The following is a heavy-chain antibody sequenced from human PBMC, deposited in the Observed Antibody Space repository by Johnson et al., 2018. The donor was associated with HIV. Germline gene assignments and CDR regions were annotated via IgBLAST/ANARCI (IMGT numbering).Heavy chain of an antibody. V-gene: IGHV3-30*14. CDR3: ARPLGGAFDI. J-gene: IGHJ3*02. CDR2: ISYDGSNK. CDR1: GFTFSSYA. D-gene: IGHD3-10*01. Sequence: QVQLVESGGGVVQPGRSLRLSCAASGFTFSSYAMHWVRQAPGKGLEWVAVISYDGSNKYYADSVKGRFTISRDNSKNTLYLQMNSLRAEDTAVYYCARPLGGAFDIWGQGTMVTVSS.